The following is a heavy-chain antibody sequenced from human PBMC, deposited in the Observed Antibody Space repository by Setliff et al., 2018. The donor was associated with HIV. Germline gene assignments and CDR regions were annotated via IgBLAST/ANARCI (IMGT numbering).Heavy chain of an antibody. D-gene: IGHD6-19*01. CDR3: ARNQGDSSGWYAGDF. CDR2: INTSGGSA. CDR1: GYTFTTYP. J-gene: IGHJ4*01. V-gene: IGHV1-46*01. Sequence: ASVKVSCKASGYTFTTYPMHWVRQTPGQGLEWMGVINTSGGSAGYAEKFRGRVTMTRDTSTNTVYMDLRNLRSEDTAVYYCARNQGDSSGWYAGDFWGHGTLVTVSS.